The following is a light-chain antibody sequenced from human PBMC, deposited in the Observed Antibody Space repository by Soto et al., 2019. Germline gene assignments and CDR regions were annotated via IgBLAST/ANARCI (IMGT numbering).Light chain of an antibody. CDR2: GAS. J-gene: IGKJ1*01. V-gene: IGKV3-20*01. Sequence: IGLTQSPGTLSLSPGERATLSCRASQSVTSGSIAWYQQKPGQAPSLLIYGASSRATGIPDRFSGSGSGTDFTLTISRLEPEDFAVYYCQQYNNWPRTFGQGTKVDNK. CDR3: QQYNNWPRT. CDR1: QSVTSGS.